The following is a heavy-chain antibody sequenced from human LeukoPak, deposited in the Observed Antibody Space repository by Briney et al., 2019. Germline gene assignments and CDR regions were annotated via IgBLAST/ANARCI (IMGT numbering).Heavy chain of an antibody. CDR2: ISSSSSYI. J-gene: IGHJ4*02. V-gene: IGHV3-21*01. CDR3: ARRAYCSSTSCAFDY. CDR1: GLTFSSYS. D-gene: IGHD2-2*01. Sequence: PGGSLRLSCAASGLTFSSYSMNWVRQAPGKGLEWVSSISSSSSYIYYADSVKGRFTISRDNAKNSLYLQMNSLRAEDTAVYYCARRAYCSSTSCAFDYWGQGTLVTVSS.